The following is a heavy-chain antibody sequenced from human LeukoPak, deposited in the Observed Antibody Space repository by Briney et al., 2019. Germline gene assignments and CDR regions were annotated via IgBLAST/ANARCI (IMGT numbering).Heavy chain of an antibody. CDR2: ISSSGSTI. Sequence: GGSLRLSCAASGFTFSDYYMRWIRQARGKGLEWVSYISSSGSTIYYADSVKGRFTISRDNAKNSLYLQMNSLRAEDMAVYYCARIYGGNRGVFDYWGQGTLVTVSS. CDR3: ARIYGGNRGVFDY. D-gene: IGHD4-23*01. V-gene: IGHV3-11*01. CDR1: GFTFSDYY. J-gene: IGHJ4*02.